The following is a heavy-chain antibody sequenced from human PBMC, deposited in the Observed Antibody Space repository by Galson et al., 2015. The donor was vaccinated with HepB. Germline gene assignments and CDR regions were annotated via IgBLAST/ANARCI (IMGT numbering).Heavy chain of an antibody. V-gene: IGHV3-21*01. J-gene: IGHJ3*02. CDR1: GLTFSSYS. D-gene: IGHD2-2*02. CDR3: ARMYCSSTSCYNYAFDI. Sequence: SLRLSCAASGLTFSSYSMNWVRQAPGKGLEWVSFISSSSSYIYYADSVKGRFTISRDNAKNSLYLQMNSLRAEDTAVYYCARMYCSSTSCYNYAFDIWGQGTMVTVSS. CDR2: ISSSSSYI.